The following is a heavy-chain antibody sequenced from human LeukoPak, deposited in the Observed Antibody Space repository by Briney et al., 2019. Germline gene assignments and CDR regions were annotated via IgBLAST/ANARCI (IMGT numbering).Heavy chain of an antibody. CDR3: ASHTTGDSGAFDI. Sequence: GASVKVSCKASGYTFTGYYMHWVRQAPGQGLEWMGWINPNSGGTNYAQKFQGRVTMTRDTSISTAYMELSRLRSDDTAVYYCASHTTGDSGAFDIWGQGTMVTVSS. CDR1: GYTFTGYY. D-gene: IGHD7-27*01. CDR2: INPNSGGT. J-gene: IGHJ3*02. V-gene: IGHV1-2*02.